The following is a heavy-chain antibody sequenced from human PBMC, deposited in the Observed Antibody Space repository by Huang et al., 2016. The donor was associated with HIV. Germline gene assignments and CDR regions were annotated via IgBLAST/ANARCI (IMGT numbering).Heavy chain of an antibody. D-gene: IGHD1-26*01. CDR3: ARVRGYSGSYYGMDV. CDR2: FIPVVGTQ. CDR1: GGTFSNHG. Sequence: QVQLVQSGAEVKKPGSSVKVSCKASGGTFSNHGFSWVRKAPGQGLDWWGGFIPVVGTQSYTPKFQGRGTITADESTSTVYMELSSLTPDDTAEYYCARVRGYSGSYYGMDVWGQGTTVTVSS. J-gene: IGHJ6*02. V-gene: IGHV1-69*01.